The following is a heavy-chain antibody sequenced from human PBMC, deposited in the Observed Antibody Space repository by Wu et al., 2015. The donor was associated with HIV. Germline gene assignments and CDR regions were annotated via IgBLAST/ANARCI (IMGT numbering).Heavy chain of an antibody. Sequence: QVQLVQSGAEVKEPGASVKVSCKTSGYTFISYDINWVRQATGQGLEWMGWMNPSSGSAVSVQKFQGRVTFTRNTSTRTAYMELSDLRSEDTAVYYCARARNSYFDMDVWGKGTTVIVSS. CDR2: MNPSSGSA. V-gene: IGHV1-8*01. CDR3: ARARNSYFDMDV. CDR1: GYTFISYD. J-gene: IGHJ6*03.